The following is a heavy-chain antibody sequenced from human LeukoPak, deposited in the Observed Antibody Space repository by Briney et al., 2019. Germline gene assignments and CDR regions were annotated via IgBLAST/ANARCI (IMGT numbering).Heavy chain of an antibody. CDR1: GGSFSGYY. Sequence: SETLSLTCAVYGGSFSGYYWSWIRQPPGEGLEWIGEINHSGSTNYNPSLKSRVTISVDTSKNQFSLKLSSVTAADTAVYYCARGKPRSYCSGGSCPTNNWFDPWGQGTLVTVSS. J-gene: IGHJ5*02. CDR3: ARGKPRSYCSGGSCPTNNWFDP. CDR2: INHSGST. V-gene: IGHV4-34*01. D-gene: IGHD2-15*01.